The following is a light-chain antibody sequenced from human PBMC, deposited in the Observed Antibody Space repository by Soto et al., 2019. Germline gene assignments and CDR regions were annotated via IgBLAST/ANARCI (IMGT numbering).Light chain of an antibody. CDR3: QRYNNWPLT. V-gene: IGKV3D-15*01. J-gene: IGKJ4*01. Sequence: EVVLTQSPDTLSLSPGERATLSCRASQSVSSSYLAWYQQKPGQAPRLLIYGASSRATGIPDRFSGSRSGPEFTLTINSLQSEDFAIYYCQRYNNWPLTFGGGTKVDIK. CDR2: GAS. CDR1: QSVSSSY.